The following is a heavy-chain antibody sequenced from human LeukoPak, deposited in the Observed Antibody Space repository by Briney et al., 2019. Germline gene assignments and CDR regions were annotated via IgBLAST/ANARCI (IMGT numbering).Heavy chain of an antibody. CDR2: ISSSSSTI. D-gene: IGHD3-10*01. V-gene: IGHV3-48*04. J-gene: IGHJ4*02. CDR3: ARSYAYGSGSYDFDY. Sequence: GGSLRLSCAASGFTFSSYSMNWVRQAPGKGLEWVSYISSSSSTIYYADSVKGRFTISRDNAKNSLYLQMNSLRAEDTAVYYCARSYAYGSGSYDFDYWGQGTLVTVSS. CDR1: GFTFSSYS.